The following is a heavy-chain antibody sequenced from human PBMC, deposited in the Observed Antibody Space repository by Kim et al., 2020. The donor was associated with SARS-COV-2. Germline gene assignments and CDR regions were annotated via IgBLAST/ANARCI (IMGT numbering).Heavy chain of an antibody. J-gene: IGHJ5*01. Sequence: GGSLRLSCTASGFTFSRYAMNWVRQAPGKGLEWVAVISYEGSNKYYADSVTGRFTISSENSKNTLFLQMHIQSPEDTAASVYSRDKVIVGGGREYHDS. CDR1: GFTFSRYA. CDR2: ISYEGSNK. V-gene: IGHV3-30-3*01. D-gene: IGHD1-26*01. CDR3: SRDKVIVGGGREYHDS.